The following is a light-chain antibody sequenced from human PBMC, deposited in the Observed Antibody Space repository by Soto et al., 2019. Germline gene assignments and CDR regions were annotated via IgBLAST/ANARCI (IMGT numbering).Light chain of an antibody. V-gene: IGKV1-6*01. CDR3: LQDINYPWT. Sequence: AIQMTQSPSSLSASVGDRVTISCRASQGIGNALGWYQQKPGKAPKVLIYGASNLQSGVPPRFSGSGSGTEFTLAISSLQPEDSATYYCLQDINYPWTFGQGTKVDIK. CDR1: QGIGNA. J-gene: IGKJ1*01. CDR2: GAS.